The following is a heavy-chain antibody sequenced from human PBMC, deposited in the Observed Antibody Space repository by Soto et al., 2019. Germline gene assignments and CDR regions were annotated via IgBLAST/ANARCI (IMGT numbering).Heavy chain of an antibody. CDR3: ARDYYKYYDSSGYYRSPAY. CDR2: IKQDGSDK. D-gene: IGHD3-22*01. J-gene: IGHJ4*02. V-gene: IGHV3-7*01. CDR1: GFNFSSYL. Sequence: PGGFLRLSYAASGFNFSSYLMSWVRQAPGKGLEWVANIKQDGSDKDYADSVKGRFTISRDNSRNTLFLQMNSLRAEDTAVYYCARDYYKYYDSSGYYRSPAYWGQGTLVTVSS.